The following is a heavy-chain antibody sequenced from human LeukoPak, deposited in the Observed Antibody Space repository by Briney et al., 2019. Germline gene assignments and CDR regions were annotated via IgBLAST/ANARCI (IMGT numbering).Heavy chain of an antibody. CDR1: GFTFSSYE. V-gene: IGHV3-48*03. Sequence: PGGSLRLSCAASGFTFSSYEMNWVRQAPGKGLEWVSYISSSGSTIYYADSVKGRFTISRDNAKNSLYLQMNGLRAEDTAVYYCARSYYYDSSGLDYWGQGTLVTVSS. J-gene: IGHJ4*02. CDR2: ISSSGSTI. CDR3: ARSYYYDSSGLDY. D-gene: IGHD3-22*01.